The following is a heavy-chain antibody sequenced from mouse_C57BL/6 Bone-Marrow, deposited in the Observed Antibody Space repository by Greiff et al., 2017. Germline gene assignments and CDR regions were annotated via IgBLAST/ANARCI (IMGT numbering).Heavy chain of an antibody. Sequence: QAQLQQSGPELVKPGASVKISCKASGYAFSSSWMNWVKQRPGKGLEWIGRIYPGDGDTNYNGKFKGKATLTADKSSSTAYMQLSSLTSEDSAVYFCARPGYYAMDYWGQGTSVTASS. CDR3: ARPGYYAMDY. V-gene: IGHV1-82*01. J-gene: IGHJ4*01. CDR1: GYAFSSSW. CDR2: IYPGDGDT. D-gene: IGHD4-1*01.